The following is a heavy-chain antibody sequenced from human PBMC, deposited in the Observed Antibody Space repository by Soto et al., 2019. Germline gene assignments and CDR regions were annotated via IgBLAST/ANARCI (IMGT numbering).Heavy chain of an antibody. CDR2: IYYSGDT. CDR3: ARNQPQRYCSGGTCRPAYGMDV. D-gene: IGHD2-15*01. J-gene: IGHJ6*02. CDR1: GGSISSDSFY. Sequence: ETLSLTCTVSGGSISSDSFYWAWIRQPPGKGLEWIGIIYYSGDTYYNPSLAGRLTMSVDTSNQFSLTLRSVTAADTALYYCARNQPQRYCSGGTCRPAYGMDVWGQGTTVTVSS. V-gene: IGHV4-39*01.